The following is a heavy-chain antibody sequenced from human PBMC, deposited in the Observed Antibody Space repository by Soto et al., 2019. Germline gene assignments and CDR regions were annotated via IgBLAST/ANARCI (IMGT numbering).Heavy chain of an antibody. CDR3: ARVTVAVPATTHYFDY. J-gene: IGHJ4*02. V-gene: IGHV4-61*08. D-gene: IGHD1-26*01. CDR1: GVSVNSGDYY. Sequence: SETLSITCTVSGVSVNSGDYYWSWIRQPPVKVLEWIGYFYYIGITNYNPSLKSRVTISADTSKNQFSLKLRSVTAADAAVYYGARVTVAVPATTHYFDYWGQGTPVTVSS. CDR2: FYYIGIT.